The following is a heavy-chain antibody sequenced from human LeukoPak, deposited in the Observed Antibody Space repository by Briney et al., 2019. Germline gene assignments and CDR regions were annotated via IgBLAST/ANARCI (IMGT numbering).Heavy chain of an antibody. CDR1: GFTFSSYA. D-gene: IGHD2-2*01. V-gene: IGHV3-23*01. Sequence: GGSLRLSCAASGFTFSSYAMSWVRQAPGKGLEWVSAISGSGGSTYYADSVKGRFTISRDNSKNTLYLQMNSLRAEDTAVYYCAKDGCSSTSCYSIDYWGQGTLVTVSS. CDR3: AKDGCSSTSCYSIDY. CDR2: ISGSGGST. J-gene: IGHJ4*02.